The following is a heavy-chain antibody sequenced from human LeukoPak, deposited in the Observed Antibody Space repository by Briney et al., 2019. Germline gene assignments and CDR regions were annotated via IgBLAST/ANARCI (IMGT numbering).Heavy chain of an antibody. CDR3: AKGPSPVLGGGSYFDY. V-gene: IGHV3-23*01. CDR2: ISGSGGST. Sequence: GGSLRLSCAASGFTFSSYAMSWVRQAPGKGLEWVSAISGSGGSTYYADSVKGRFTISRDNSKNTLYLQMNSLRAEDTAVYYCAKGPSPVLGGGSYFDYWGQGTLVTVSS. J-gene: IGHJ4*02. CDR1: GFTFSSYA. D-gene: IGHD3-16*01.